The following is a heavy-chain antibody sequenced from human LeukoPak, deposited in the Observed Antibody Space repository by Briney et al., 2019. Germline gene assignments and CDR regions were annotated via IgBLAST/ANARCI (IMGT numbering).Heavy chain of an antibody. D-gene: IGHD6-13*01. J-gene: IGHJ5*02. CDR2: INPNSGGT. V-gene: IGHV1-2*02. CDR3: ARDLSGVYSSSWVWFDP. CDR1: GYTFTGYY. Sequence: ASVKVSCRASGYTFTGYYMHWVRQAPGQGLEWMGWINPNSGGTNYAQKFQGRVTMTRDTSISTAYMELSRLRSDDTAVYYCARDLSGVYSSSWVWFDPWGQGTLVTVSS.